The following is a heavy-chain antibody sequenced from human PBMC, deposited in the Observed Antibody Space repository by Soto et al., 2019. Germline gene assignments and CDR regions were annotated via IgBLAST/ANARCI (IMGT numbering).Heavy chain of an antibody. CDR1: GGTIGNHG. D-gene: IGHD1-1*01. Sequence: LVPLRLTWTVSGGTIGNHGWSWIRQTPRKGLEWIGYIYYNGNTNYNPSLKSRVTMSVDTSKNQITLKLSSVSAADKDVSYCEMPNWSWDYWCQGTPVTSPQ. CDR3: EMPNWSWDY. J-gene: IGHJ4*02. CDR2: IYYNGNT. V-gene: IGHV4-59*11.